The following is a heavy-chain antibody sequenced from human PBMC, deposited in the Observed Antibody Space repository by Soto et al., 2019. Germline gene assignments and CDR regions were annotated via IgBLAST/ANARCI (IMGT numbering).Heavy chain of an antibody. CDR3: AKDFSMTTVTTTSC. J-gene: IGHJ4*02. D-gene: IGHD4-17*01. Sequence: QVQLVESGGGVVQPGRSLRLSCAASGFTFSSYGMHWVRQAPGKGLEWVVVISYDGSNKYYADSVKGRFTISRDNSKNPLYLQMNSLRAEDTAVYYCAKDFSMTTVTTTSCWGQGTLVTVSS. CDR2: ISYDGSNK. V-gene: IGHV3-30*18. CDR1: GFTFSSYG.